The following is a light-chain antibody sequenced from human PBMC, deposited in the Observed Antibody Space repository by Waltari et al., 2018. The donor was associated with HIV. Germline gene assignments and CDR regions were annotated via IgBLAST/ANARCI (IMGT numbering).Light chain of an antibody. CDR1: RSDIGAYDS. CDR3: SSYGDSLRVL. V-gene: IGLV2-8*01. Sequence: QSALTQPPSASGSLGQSVTISCTGSRSDIGAYDSVSWFQQHPRSAPKLLLYEVTRRPSTVSDRFSGSRSGSTAFLTVAGLQSDDEATYFCSSYGDSLRVLFGGGTNVTVL. J-gene: IGLJ3*02. CDR2: EVT.